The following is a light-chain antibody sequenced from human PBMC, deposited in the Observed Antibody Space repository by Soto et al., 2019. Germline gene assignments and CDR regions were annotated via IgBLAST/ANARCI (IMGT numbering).Light chain of an antibody. CDR2: DAS. CDR3: QHSFNTPRT. CDR1: QDISNY. Sequence: IHSTHSPSSLSASVGDRFTISFQASQDISNYLNWYQQKPGKAPKLLIYDASNLETGVPSRFSGSGSGTDFTFTISSLQPEDFATYYCQHSFNTPRTFGQGTKVDIK. V-gene: IGKV1-33*01. J-gene: IGKJ1*01.